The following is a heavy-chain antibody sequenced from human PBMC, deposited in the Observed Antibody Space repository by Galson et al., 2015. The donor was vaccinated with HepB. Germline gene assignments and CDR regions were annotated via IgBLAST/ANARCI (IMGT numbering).Heavy chain of an antibody. V-gene: IGHV1-18*01. CDR1: GYTFSSYC. Sequence: SVKVSCKASGYTFSSYCITWVRQAPGQGLEWLGWINPYTHKTTFAQKVQARAILRMDISTSTAYMELRSLRSDDTAVYYCARGALVAVVNANENNWFAPWGQGTLVTVSS. CDR3: ARGALVAVVNANENNWFAP. D-gene: IGHD2-15*01. CDR2: INPYTHKT. J-gene: IGHJ5*02.